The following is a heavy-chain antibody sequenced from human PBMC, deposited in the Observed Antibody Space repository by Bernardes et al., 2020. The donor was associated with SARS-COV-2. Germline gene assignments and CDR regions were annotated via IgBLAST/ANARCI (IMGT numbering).Heavy chain of an antibody. CDR2: ISSSGITI. D-gene: IGHD6-13*01. Sequence: GVLRLSCAASGFTFSSYEMNWVRQAPGKGLAWVSYISSSGITIYYADSVKGRFTISRDNAKNSLYLQMNSLRAEDTAVYYFARLNRARQLVLDYWGQGTLVTVSS. CDR3: ARLNRARQLVLDY. CDR1: GFTFSSYE. J-gene: IGHJ4*02. V-gene: IGHV3-48*03.